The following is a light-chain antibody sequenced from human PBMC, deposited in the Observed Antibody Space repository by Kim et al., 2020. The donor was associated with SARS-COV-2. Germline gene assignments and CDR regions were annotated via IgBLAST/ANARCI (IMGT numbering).Light chain of an antibody. V-gene: IGLV2-23*02. CDR2: EVT. J-gene: IGLJ3*02. CDR3: CSYAGSSTNWV. Sequence: QSITISSTGTSNDVGRYNLVSCYQQDPGKAPKLMIYEVTKRPSGVSNRFSASKSGNTASLTISGLQAEDETDYYCCSYAGSSTNWVFGGGTQLTVL. CDR1: SNDVGRYNL.